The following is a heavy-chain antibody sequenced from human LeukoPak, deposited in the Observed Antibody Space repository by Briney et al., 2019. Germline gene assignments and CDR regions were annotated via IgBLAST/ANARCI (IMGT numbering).Heavy chain of an antibody. J-gene: IGHJ4*02. CDR1: GFTFSSYA. D-gene: IGHD3-3*01. V-gene: IGHV3-23*01. CDR2: ISGSGGST. CDR3: AKDEKGYHIDFWSGPGLDY. Sequence: GGSLRLSCAASGFTFSSYAMSWVRQAPGKGLEWVSAISGSGGSTYYADSVKGRFTISRDNSKNTLYLQMNSLRAEDTAVYYCAKDEKGYHIDFWSGPGLDYWGQGTLVTVSS.